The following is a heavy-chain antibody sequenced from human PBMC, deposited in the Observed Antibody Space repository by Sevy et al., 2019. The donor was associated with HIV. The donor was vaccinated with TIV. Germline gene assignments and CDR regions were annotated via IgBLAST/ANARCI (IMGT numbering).Heavy chain of an antibody. CDR2: TSENGGST. CDR3: VRVPRVGSDNPFDY. D-gene: IGHD6-19*01. J-gene: IGHJ4*02. V-gene: IGHV3-64D*06. Sequence: GGSLRLSCSASGFTFSRYTMHWVRQAPGEALEYVSATSENGGSTYYADSVKGRFTISRDNSKNTLYLQMSSLRAEDTAIYFCVRVPRVGSDNPFDYWGQGTLVTVSS. CDR1: GFTFSRYT.